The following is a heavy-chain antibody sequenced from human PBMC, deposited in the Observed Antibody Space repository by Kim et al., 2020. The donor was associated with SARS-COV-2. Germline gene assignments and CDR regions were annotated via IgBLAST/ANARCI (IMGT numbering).Heavy chain of an antibody. CDR2: INQDGTGK. V-gene: IGHV3-7*04. CDR1: GFTFRTYW. Sequence: GGSLRLSCTASGFTFRTYWMNWVRQAPGKGLEWVANINQDGTGKYYVDSMKGRFTISRDNAKNSLYLQVNSLRAEDTAVYYCARGYCSGGICYGGGFDYWGQGALVTVSP. CDR3: ARGYCSGGICYGGGFDY. D-gene: IGHD2-15*01. J-gene: IGHJ4*02.